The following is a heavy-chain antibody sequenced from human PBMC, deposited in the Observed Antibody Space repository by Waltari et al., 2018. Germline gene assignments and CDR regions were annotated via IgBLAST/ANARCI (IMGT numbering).Heavy chain of an antibody. CDR1: GGSISSYY. D-gene: IGHD6-6*01. J-gene: IGHJ4*02. CDR2: IYYSGST. Sequence: QVQLQESGPGLVKPSETLSLTCTVSGGSISSYYWSWIRQPPGKGLEWIGYIYYSGSTNYNPSLKSRVTISVDTSKNQFSLKLSSVTAADTAVYYWARLWRSAAQDYFDYWGQGTLVTVSS. CDR3: ARLWRSAAQDYFDY. V-gene: IGHV4-59*08.